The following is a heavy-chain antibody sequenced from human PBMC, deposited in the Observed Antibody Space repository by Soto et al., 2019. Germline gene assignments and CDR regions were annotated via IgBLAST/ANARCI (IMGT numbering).Heavy chain of an antibody. CDR3: AREGDTAMVPNWFDP. Sequence: PSQTLSLTCTVSGGSISSSSYYWGWIRQPPGKGLEWIGRIYYSGSTYYNPSLKSRVTISVDTSKNQFSLKLSSVTAADPAVYYCAREGDTAMVPNWFDPWGQGTLVTVSS. D-gene: IGHD5-18*01. CDR1: GGSISSSSYY. V-gene: IGHV4-39*02. J-gene: IGHJ5*02. CDR2: IYYSGST.